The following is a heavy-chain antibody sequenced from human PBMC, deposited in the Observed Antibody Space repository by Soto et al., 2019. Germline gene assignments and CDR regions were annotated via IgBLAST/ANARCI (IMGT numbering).Heavy chain of an antibody. V-gene: IGHV4-30-4*01. CDR3: ALRFGTA. CDR1: GASISSGDYY. D-gene: IGHD5-12*01. CDR2: IYYSGTT. Sequence: PSETLSLTCTVSGASISSGDYYWTWIRQPPGKGLEWIGYIYYSGTTSYNPSLKSRVSISLDASKNRFSLKLTSVTAADTGVYYCALRFGTAWGQGTTVTVSS. J-gene: IGHJ6*02.